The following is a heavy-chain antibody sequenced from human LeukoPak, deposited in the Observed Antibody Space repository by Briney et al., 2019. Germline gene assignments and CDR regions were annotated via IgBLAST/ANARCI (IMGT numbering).Heavy chain of an antibody. D-gene: IGHD2-15*01. Sequence: GESLKISCKGSGYSFTSYWIGWVRQMPGKGLEWMGIIYPGDSDTRYSPSFQGQVAISADKSISTAYLQWSSLKASDTAMYYCARSHLGYCSGGSCYHDAFDIWGQGTMVTVSS. CDR1: GYSFTSYW. CDR3: ARSHLGYCSGGSCYHDAFDI. J-gene: IGHJ3*02. V-gene: IGHV5-51*01. CDR2: IYPGDSDT.